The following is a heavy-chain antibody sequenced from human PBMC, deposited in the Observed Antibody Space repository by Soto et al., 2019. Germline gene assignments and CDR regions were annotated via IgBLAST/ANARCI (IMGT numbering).Heavy chain of an antibody. D-gene: IGHD2-21*02. CDR2: IYKTGST. V-gene: IGHV4-59*01. CDR1: GGSISSSY. CDR3: ARDLWGYCGTDCYPLDV. J-gene: IGHJ6*02. Sequence: QVRLQESGPGLVKPSETLSLTCTVSGGSISSSYWSWIRQPPGKGLEWIGYIYKTGSTVYNPSLKTRVTISVDTSKNQFYLKVNSVTAADTAVYYCARDLWGYCGTDCYPLDVWGQGTTVTVSS.